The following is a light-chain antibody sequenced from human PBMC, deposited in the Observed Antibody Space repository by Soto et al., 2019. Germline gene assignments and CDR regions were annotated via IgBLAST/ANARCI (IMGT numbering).Light chain of an antibody. J-gene: IGLJ2*01. CDR2: GND. V-gene: IGLV1-44*01. Sequence: QSVLTQPPSASGTPGQRVTISCSGSNSNIGSNAVNWYQQLPGTAPKLLIHGNDQRPSGVPDRLSGSKSGTSASLAISGLQSEDEADYYCAAWDDRLNAPVFGGGNKLTVL. CDR3: AAWDDRLNAPV. CDR1: NSNIGSNA.